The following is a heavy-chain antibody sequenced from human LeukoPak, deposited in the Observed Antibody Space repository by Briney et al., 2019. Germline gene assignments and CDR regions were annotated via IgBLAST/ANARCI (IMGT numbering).Heavy chain of an antibody. J-gene: IGHJ4*02. CDR2: ISYDGSNK. V-gene: IGHV3-30*03. D-gene: IGHD3-22*01. CDR1: GFTFSSYG. CDR3: ATPAALYDSSGLDY. Sequence: GGSLRLSCAASGFTFSSYGMHWVRQAPGKGLEWVAVISYDGSNKYYADSVKGRFTISRDNSKNTLYLQMNSLRAEDTAVYYCATPAALYDSSGLDYWGQGTLVTVSS.